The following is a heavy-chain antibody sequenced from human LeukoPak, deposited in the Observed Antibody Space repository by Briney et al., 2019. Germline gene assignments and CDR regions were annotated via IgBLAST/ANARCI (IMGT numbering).Heavy chain of an antibody. J-gene: IGHJ5*02. Sequence: SQTLSLTCAISGDSVSSNSAAWNWIRQSPSRGLEWLGRTYYRSKWYNDYAVSVKSRITINPDTSKNQFSLQLNSVTPEDTAVSYSARERGAWGSGRYYQLGFDPWGQGTLVTVSS. CDR1: GDSVSSNSAA. CDR3: ARERGAWGSGRYYQLGFDP. V-gene: IGHV6-1*01. D-gene: IGHD3-10*01. CDR2: TYYRSKWYN.